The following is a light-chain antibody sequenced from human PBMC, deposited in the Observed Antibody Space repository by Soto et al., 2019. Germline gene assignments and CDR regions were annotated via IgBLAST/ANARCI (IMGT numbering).Light chain of an antibody. CDR2: NVS. J-gene: IGLJ2*01. CDR3: CSYAGTYTV. Sequence: QSVLTQPRSVSGSPGQSVTISCTGTSSDVGGYNYVSWYQQHPGKAPKLMIYNVSKRPSGVPDRFSGSKSGNTASLTISGLQAEDEADYYCCSYAGTYTVFGEGTKVTVL. CDR1: SSDVGGYNY. V-gene: IGLV2-11*01.